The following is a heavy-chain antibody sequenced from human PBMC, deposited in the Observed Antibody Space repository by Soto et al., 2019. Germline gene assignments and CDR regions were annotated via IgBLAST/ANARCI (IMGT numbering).Heavy chain of an antibody. J-gene: IGHJ4*02. D-gene: IGHD4-17*01. CDR1: GFTFSSYG. CDR2: ISYDGSNK. Sequence: PGGSLRLSCAASGFTFSSYGMHWVRQAPGKGLKWVAVISYDGSNKYYADTVKGRFTISRDNSKNTLYLQMNSLKAEDTAVYYCAKDYSDYGDYIDYWGQGTLVTVSS. CDR3: AKDYSDYGDYIDY. V-gene: IGHV3-30*18.